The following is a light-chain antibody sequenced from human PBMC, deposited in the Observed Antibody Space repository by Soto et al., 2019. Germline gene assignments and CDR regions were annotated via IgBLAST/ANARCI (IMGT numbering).Light chain of an antibody. CDR2: GVS. V-gene: IGKV3-20*01. CDR1: QSVNAGY. CDR3: QEHNGDLPVA. J-gene: IGKJ3*01. Sequence: EIVLTQSPGTLSLSPGERATLTCRVSQSVNAGYLAWYQQKPGQAPRLLFYGVSNRAAGIPSRFSGSGSGTHFTLAITGLQPEDVATYFCQEHNGDLPVAFGPGTTVDV.